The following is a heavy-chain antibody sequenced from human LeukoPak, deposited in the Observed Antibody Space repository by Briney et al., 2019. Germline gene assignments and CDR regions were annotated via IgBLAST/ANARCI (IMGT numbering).Heavy chain of an antibody. CDR1: GGTFSSYS. D-gene: IGHD6-6*01. V-gene: IGHV1-69*06. Sequence: SVKVSCKASGGTFSSYSISWVRQPPGQGLEWMGGIIPIFGTANYAQKFQGRVTITADKSTSTAYMELSSLRSEDTAVYYCARKTISSSSDNDWFDPWGQGTLVTVSS. J-gene: IGHJ5*02. CDR2: IIPIFGTA. CDR3: ARKTISSSSDNDWFDP.